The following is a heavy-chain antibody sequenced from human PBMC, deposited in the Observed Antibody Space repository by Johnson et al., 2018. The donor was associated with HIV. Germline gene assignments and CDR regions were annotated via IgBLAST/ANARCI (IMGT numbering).Heavy chain of an antibody. CDR2: IKQDGSEK. CDR3: AREGTVSYGGAFDI. V-gene: IGHV3-7*03. Sequence: VLLVESGGGLVQSGGSLRLSCAASGFTFSSYWMSWVRQAPGKGLELVANIKQDGSEKYYADSVKGRFTIYRDNSKNTLYLQMNSLRAEDTAVYYCAREGTVSYGGAFDIWGQGTMVTVSS. J-gene: IGHJ3*02. CDR1: GFTFSSYW. D-gene: IGHD4-17*01.